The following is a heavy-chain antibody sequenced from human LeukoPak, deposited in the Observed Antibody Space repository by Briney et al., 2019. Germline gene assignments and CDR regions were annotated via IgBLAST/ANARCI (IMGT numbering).Heavy chain of an antibody. CDR2: IYSGGST. Sequence: GGSLRLSCAASGFTVSSNYMSWVRQAPGKGLEWVSVIYSGGSTYYADSVKGRFTISRDNSKNTMYLQMNSLRAEDTAVYYCARGQVSYGSGSYAYWGQGTLVTVSS. CDR3: ARGQVSYGSGSYAY. J-gene: IGHJ4*02. V-gene: IGHV3-66*01. D-gene: IGHD3-10*01. CDR1: GFTVSSNY.